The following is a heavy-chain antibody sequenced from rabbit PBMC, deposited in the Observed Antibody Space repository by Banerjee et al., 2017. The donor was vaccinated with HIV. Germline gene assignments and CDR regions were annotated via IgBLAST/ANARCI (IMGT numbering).Heavy chain of an antibody. Sequence: EQLVESGGGLVKPEGSLTLTCTASGFSFSDKAVMCWVRQAPGKGLEWIGCTGTGSGSTYYASWAKGRFTISKTSSTTVTLQMTSLTAADTATYFCASAYSDVYFNLWGPGTLVTVS. CDR2: TGTGSGST. J-gene: IGHJ4*01. CDR3: ASAYSDVYFNL. D-gene: IGHD6-1*01. V-gene: IGHV1S45*01. CDR1: GFSFSDKAV.